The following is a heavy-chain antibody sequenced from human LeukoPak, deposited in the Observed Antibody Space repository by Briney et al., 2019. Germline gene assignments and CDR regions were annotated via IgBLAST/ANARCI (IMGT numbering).Heavy chain of an antibody. V-gene: IGHV3-11*04. D-gene: IGHD3-10*01. CDR3: ARAALPYGSGTYNWFDP. CDR1: GFTFNDYY. Sequence: GGSLRLSCAASGFTFNDYYMNWIRQTPGKGLEWVSSISGTGNTIYYADSVKGRFTISRDNAKKSVFLQMRSLRVEDTAVYYCARAALPYGSGTYNWFDPWGQGTLVTVSS. J-gene: IGHJ5*02. CDR2: ISGTGNTI.